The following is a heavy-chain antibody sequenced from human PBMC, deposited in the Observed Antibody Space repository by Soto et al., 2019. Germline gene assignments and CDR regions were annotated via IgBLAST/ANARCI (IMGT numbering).Heavy chain of an antibody. CDR3: ARRGRYFDY. J-gene: IGHJ4*02. CDR1: GFTFSSYS. Sequence: GGSLRLSCAASGFTFSSYSMNWVRQVPGKGLEWVSYISSSSSTIYYADSVKGRFTISRDNAKNSLYLQMNSLRAEDTAVYYCARRGRYFDYWGQGTLVTVSS. CDR2: ISSSSSTI. V-gene: IGHV3-48*01.